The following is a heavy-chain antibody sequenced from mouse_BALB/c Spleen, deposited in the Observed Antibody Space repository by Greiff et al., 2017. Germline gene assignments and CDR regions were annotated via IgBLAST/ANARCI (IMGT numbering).Heavy chain of an antibody. CDR3: TRVYGNYAMDY. CDR2: IYPSDSYT. D-gene: IGHD2-1*01. V-gene: IGHV1-69*02. CDR1: GYTFTRYW. Sequence: QVQLQQPGAELVRPGASVKLSCKASGYTFTRYWINWVKQRPGQGLEWIGNIYPSDSYTNYNQKFKDKATLTVDKSSSTAYMQLSSPTSEDSAVYYCTRVYGNYAMDYWGQGTSVTVSS. J-gene: IGHJ4*01.